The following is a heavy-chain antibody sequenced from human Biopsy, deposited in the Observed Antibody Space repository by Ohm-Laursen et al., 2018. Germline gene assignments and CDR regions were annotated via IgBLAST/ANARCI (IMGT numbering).Heavy chain of an antibody. CDR2: VYNGGIT. CDR1: GGSIISYY. D-gene: IGHD3-3*01. V-gene: IGHV4-59*01. CDR3: ARTPRDSFWSGSYKRGLWFDP. Sequence: SETLSLTWSVSGGSIISYYWTWIRQPPGKGLEWIGHVYNGGITNYNPSLKSRATISKDTSKNQFSLQVNSVTAADTAVYYRARTPRDSFWSGSYKRGLWFDPWGQGTLVIVSS. J-gene: IGHJ5*02.